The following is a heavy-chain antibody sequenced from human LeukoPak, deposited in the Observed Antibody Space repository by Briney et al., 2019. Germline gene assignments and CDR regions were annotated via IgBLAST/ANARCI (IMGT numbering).Heavy chain of an antibody. Sequence: ASVKVSCKASGYTFTDYDINWVRQATGLGLEWMGWMNPNRGNTGYAQKFQGRVTMTRNTSISTAYMELSSLRSEDTAVYYCARVLRFLREGAVDPWGQGTLVTVSS. CDR2: MNPNRGNT. CDR1: GYTFTDYD. V-gene: IGHV1-8*01. J-gene: IGHJ5*02. D-gene: IGHD3-3*01. CDR3: ARVLRFLREGAVDP.